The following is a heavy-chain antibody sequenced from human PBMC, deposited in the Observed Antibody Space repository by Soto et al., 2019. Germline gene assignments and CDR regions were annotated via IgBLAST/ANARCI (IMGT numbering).Heavy chain of an antibody. Sequence: PSETLSLTCTVSGGSISTYYWIWIRQSAGKGLEWIGRIYPSGSANYNPSLKGRVTMSLDTSKNQFSLKVSSVTAADTAVYYCARDRTAAGPSNWFDPWGQGTLVTVSS. D-gene: IGHD6-13*01. V-gene: IGHV4-4*07. CDR1: GGSISTYY. CDR3: ARDRTAAGPSNWFDP. J-gene: IGHJ5*02. CDR2: IYPSGSA.